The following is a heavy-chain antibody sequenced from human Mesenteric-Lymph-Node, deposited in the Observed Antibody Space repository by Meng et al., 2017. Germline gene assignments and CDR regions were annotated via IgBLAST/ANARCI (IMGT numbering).Heavy chain of an antibody. CDR2: INHSGST. D-gene: IGHD5-12*01. Sequence: QVQLQESGPGLVKPSGTLSLTCAVSGGSISSSNWWSWVRQPPGKGLEWIGEINHSGSTNYTPSLKSRVTMSVDTSQNHFSLRLSSVTAADTAFYYCARGGYSGYADWGQGTLVTVSS. J-gene: IGHJ4*02. CDR1: GGSISSSNW. CDR3: ARGGYSGYAD. V-gene: IGHV4-4*02.